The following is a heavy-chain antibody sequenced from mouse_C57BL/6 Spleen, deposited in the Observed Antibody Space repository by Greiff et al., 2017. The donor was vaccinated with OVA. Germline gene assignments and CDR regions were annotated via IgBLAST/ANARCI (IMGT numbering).Heavy chain of an antibody. CDR3: ARTGIYYGNLYYYAMDY. Sequence: EVKVVESGGGLVKPGGSLKLSCAASGFTFSDYGMHWVRQAPEKGLEWVAYISSGSSTIYYADTVKGRFTISRDNAKNTLFLQMTSLRSEDTAMYYCARTGIYYGNLYYYAMDYWGQGTSVTVSS. V-gene: IGHV5-17*01. J-gene: IGHJ4*01. D-gene: IGHD2-1*01. CDR1: GFTFSDYG. CDR2: ISSGSSTI.